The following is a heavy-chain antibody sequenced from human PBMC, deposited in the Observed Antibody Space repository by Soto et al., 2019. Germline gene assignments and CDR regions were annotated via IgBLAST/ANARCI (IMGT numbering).Heavy chain of an antibody. Sequence: PGGSLRLSCAASGFTFSSYAMHWVRQAPGKGLEWVAVISYDGSNKNHADTVKGRFTISRDNSKNTLYLQMNSLRAEDMAVYFCARELPDAARGRIKYGMDVWGQGTTVTVYS. CDR1: GFTFSSYA. D-gene: IGHD3-10*01. CDR2: ISYDGSNK. J-gene: IGHJ6*02. CDR3: ARELPDAARGRIKYGMDV. V-gene: IGHV3-30-3*01.